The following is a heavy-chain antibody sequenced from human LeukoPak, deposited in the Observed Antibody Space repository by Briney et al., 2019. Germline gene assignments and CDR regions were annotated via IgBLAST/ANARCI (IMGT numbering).Heavy chain of an antibody. CDR2: IRYDGSNK. D-gene: IGHD3-10*01. CDR3: AKDAKWFGELLYYFDY. V-gene: IGHV3-30*02. CDR1: GFTFSSYG. Sequence: PGGSLRLSCAASGFTFSSYGMHWVRQAPGKGLEWVAFIRYDGSNKYYADSVKGRFTISRDNSKNTLYLQMNSLRAEDTAVYYCAKDAKWFGELLYYFDYWGQGTLVTVSS. J-gene: IGHJ4*02.